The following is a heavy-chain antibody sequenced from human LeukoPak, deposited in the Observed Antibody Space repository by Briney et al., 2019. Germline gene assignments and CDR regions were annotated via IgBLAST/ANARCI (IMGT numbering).Heavy chain of an antibody. V-gene: IGHV3-30-3*01. CDR3: ARGSESLAVAGIDY. CDR2: ISYDGSNK. D-gene: IGHD6-19*01. CDR1: GFTFSSYT. Sequence: PGGSLRLSCAASGFTFSSYTMHWVRQAPGKGLEWVALISYDGSNKYYADSVKGRFTISRDNSKNTLYLQMNSLRAEDTAVYYCARGSESLAVAGIDYWGQGTLVTASS. J-gene: IGHJ4*02.